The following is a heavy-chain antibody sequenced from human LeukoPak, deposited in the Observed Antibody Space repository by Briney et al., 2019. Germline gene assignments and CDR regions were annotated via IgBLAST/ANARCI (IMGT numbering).Heavy chain of an antibody. J-gene: IGHJ4*02. CDR1: GDSISSNTYY. V-gene: IGHV4-39*02. CDR2: MSYTASP. D-gene: IGHD1-7*01. Sequence: SETLSLTCTVSGDSISSNTYYWGWIRQPPGKGLEWIGSMSYTASPSYSPSLESRATISIDTSKNSFSLKLSSVTAADTAVYYCARPSRDGNYYYWSQGTLVNVSS. CDR3: ARPSRDGNYYY.